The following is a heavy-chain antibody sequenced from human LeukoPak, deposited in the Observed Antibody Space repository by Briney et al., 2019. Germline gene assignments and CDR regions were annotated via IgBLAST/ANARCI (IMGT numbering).Heavy chain of an antibody. CDR3: AGGESEYSSSGDFAY. V-gene: IGHV3-48*01. D-gene: IGHD6-6*01. Sequence: GGSLRLSCAASGFTFSTYSMNWVRQAPGKGLEWVSYISSSSTTIYYADSVKGRFTISRDNAKNSLYLQMNSLRAEDTAVYYCAGGESEYSSSGDFAYWGQGTLITVSS. CDR2: ISSSSTTI. CDR1: GFTFSTYS. J-gene: IGHJ4*02.